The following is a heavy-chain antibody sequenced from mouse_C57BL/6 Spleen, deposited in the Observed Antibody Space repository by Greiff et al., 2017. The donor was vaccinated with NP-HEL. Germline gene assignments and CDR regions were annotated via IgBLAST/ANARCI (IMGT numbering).Heavy chain of an antibody. CDR2: IYPGSGNT. V-gene: IGHV1-66*01. CDR3: AREGNGLGFFAY. D-gene: IGHD3-3*01. J-gene: IGHJ3*01. Sequence: VQLVESGPELVKPGASVKISCKASGYSFTSYYIHWVKQRPGQGLEWIGWIYPGSGNTKYNEKFKGKATLTADTSSSTAYMQLSSLTSEDSAVYYCAREGNGLGFFAYWGQGTLVTVSA. CDR1: GYSFTSYY.